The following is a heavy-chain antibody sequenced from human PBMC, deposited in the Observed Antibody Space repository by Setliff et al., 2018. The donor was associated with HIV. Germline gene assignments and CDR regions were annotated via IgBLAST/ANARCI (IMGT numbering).Heavy chain of an antibody. D-gene: IGHD3-16*01. CDR3: ARGDTPPIYPNYMDV. V-gene: IGHV3-23*01. CDR2: ISGSGGST. CDR1: GFTFSSYA. Sequence: GGSLRLSCAASGFTFSSYAMSWVRQAPGKGLEWVSAISGSGGSTYYADSMKGRFTISRDNAKNSLYLQMNSLRAEDTAVYYCARGDTPPIYPNYMDVWGKGTTVTVSS. J-gene: IGHJ6*03.